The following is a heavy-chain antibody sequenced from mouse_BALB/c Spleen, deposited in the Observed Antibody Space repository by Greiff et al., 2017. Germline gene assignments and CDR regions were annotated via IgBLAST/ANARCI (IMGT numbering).Heavy chain of an antibody. J-gene: IGHJ4*01. CDR3: ARSTMTPYAMDY. D-gene: IGHD2-4*01. Sequence: QVHVKQSGPGLVAPSQSLSITCTVSGFSLTGYGVNWVRQPPGKGLEWLGMIWGDGSTDYNSALKSRLSISKDNSKSQVFLKMNSLQTDDTARYYCARSTMTPYAMDYWGQGTSVTVSS. V-gene: IGHV2-6-7*01. CDR2: IWGDGST. CDR1: GFSLTGYG.